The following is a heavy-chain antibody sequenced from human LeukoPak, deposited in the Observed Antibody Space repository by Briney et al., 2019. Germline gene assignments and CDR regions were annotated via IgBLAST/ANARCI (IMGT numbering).Heavy chain of an antibody. V-gene: IGHV3-30*18. CDR1: GFTFSSYG. J-gene: IGHJ4*02. CDR3: AKAKGRRYSGYDLDY. D-gene: IGHD5-12*01. CDR2: ISYDGSNK. Sequence: GGSLGLSCAASGFTFSSYGMHWVRQAPGKGLEWVAVISYDGSNKYYADSVKGRFTISRDNSKNTLYLQMNSLRAEDTAVYYCAKAKGRRYSGYDLDYWGQGTLVTVSS.